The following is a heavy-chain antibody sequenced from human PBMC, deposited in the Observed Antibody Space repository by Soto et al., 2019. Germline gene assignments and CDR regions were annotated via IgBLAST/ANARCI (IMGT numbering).Heavy chain of an antibody. D-gene: IGHD1-1*01. CDR1: GFTFSSYC. Sequence: GGSLRLSCAASGFTFSSYCMSWLRQATGKGLEWVSDISGSGGSTYYADSVKGRFTISRDNSKNTLYLQMNSLRAEDTAVYYCAKAGVGSKDGTTPEGYWGQGTLVTVSS. J-gene: IGHJ4*02. V-gene: IGHV3-23*01. CDR2: ISGSGGST. CDR3: AKAGVGSKDGTTPEGY.